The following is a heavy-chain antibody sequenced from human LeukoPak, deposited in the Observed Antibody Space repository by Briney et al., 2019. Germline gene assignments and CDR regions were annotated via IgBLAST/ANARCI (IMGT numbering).Heavy chain of an antibody. CDR3: ARDYRGYCSSTSCLLYYGMDV. D-gene: IGHD2-2*01. V-gene: IGHV3-53*01. CDR1: GFTVDSNY. Sequence: GSLRLSCAASGFTVDSNYMSWVRQAPGKGLKWVSVIYSGGNIFYADSVKGRFTISRDNSKNTLYLQMHSLRAEDTAVYYCARDYRGYCSSTSCLLYYGMDVWGQGTTVTVSS. J-gene: IGHJ6*02. CDR2: IYSGGNI.